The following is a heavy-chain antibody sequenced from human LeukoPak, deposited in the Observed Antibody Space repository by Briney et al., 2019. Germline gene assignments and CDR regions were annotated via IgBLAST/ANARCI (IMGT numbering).Heavy chain of an antibody. CDR1: GFTFSSYS. V-gene: IGHV3-21*01. D-gene: IGHD6-13*01. CDR2: ISSSSSYI. CDR3: ARGVYSSSWNFDY. J-gene: IGHJ4*02. Sequence: GGSLILSCAASGFTFSSYSMNWVRQAPGKGLEWVSSISSSSSYIYYADSVKGRFTISRDNAKNSLYLQMNSLRAEDTAVYYCARGVYSSSWNFDYWGQGTLVTVSS.